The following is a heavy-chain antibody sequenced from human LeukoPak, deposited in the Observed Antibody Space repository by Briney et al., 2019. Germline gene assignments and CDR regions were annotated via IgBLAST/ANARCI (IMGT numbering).Heavy chain of an antibody. CDR2: IYYSGST. D-gene: IGHD3-9*01. J-gene: IGHJ4*02. CDR1: GGSISSSSYY. Sequence: PSETLSLTCTVSGGSISSSSYYWGWIRQPPGEGLEWIGSIYYSGSTYYNPSLKSRVTISVDTSKNQFSLKLSSVTAADTAVYYCARRDFDWLDYWGQGTLVTVSS. V-gene: IGHV4-39*01. CDR3: ARRDFDWLDY.